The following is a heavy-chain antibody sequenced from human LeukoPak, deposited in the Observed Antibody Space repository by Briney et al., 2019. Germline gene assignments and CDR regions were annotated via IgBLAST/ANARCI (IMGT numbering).Heavy chain of an antibody. V-gene: IGHV3-30*18. CDR2: ISYDGNNK. D-gene: IGHD4-17*01. J-gene: IGHJ3*02. Sequence: GGSLRLSCAASGFTFSNYGMHWVRQAPGKGLEWVAVISYDGNNKYYADSVKGRFTISRDHSKNTLYLQMNSLRAEDTAVYFCAKDGEGDAFDIWGQGTMVTVSS. CDR3: AKDGEGDAFDI. CDR1: GFTFSNYG.